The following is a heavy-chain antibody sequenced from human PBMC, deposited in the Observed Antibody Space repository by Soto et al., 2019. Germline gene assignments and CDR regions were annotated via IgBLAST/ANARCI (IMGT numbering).Heavy chain of an antibody. CDR2: INPATGAA. J-gene: IGHJ3*02. D-gene: IGHD3-3*01. Sequence: QLHLVQSGAVVKKPGASVTVSCSASGYPVTAYYMHWVRQAPGRGLEWMGGINPATGAAKYTQTFRGGFPMTRDTSTSTVFMDLSGLTSEDTAVFFCARGGGVGVAGSAAFDMWGQGTLVTVSS. CDR3: ARGGGVGVAGSAAFDM. V-gene: IGHV1-2*02. CDR1: GYPVTAYY.